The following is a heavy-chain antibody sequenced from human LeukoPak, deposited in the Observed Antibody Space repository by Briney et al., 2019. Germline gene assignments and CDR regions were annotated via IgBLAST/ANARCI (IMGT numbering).Heavy chain of an antibody. J-gene: IGHJ6*02. V-gene: IGHV4-31*03. Sequence: SETLSLTCTVSGDSISSGGSYWSWTRQHPGEGLEWIGYIYYSGTTNYNPSLKSRVTISVDTSKNQFSLKLSSVTAAAPAVYHGARAVCSSTSCYAGYSSGMDVWGQGTTVTVSS. CDR2: IYYSGTT. CDR1: GDSISSGGSY. CDR3: ARAVCSSTSCYAGYSSGMDV. D-gene: IGHD2-2*01.